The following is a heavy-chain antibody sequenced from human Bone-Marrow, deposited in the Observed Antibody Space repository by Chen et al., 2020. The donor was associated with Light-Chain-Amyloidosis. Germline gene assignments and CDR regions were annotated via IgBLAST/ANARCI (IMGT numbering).Heavy chain of an antibody. D-gene: IGHD3-22*01. J-gene: IGHJ3*02. Sequence: QLQLQESGPGLVKPSETLSLPCTVSGGSISSSSYYWGRIRQPLGKGLEGFGSIYYSGSAYSSPSLKSRVTITVDTSKNQFSLKLSFVAAADSAGDYGARDYYDSSGYTDAFDIWGQGTMVTVSS. CDR2: IYYSGSA. V-gene: IGHV4-39*07. CDR1: GGSISSSSYY. CDR3: ARDYYDSSGYTDAFDI.